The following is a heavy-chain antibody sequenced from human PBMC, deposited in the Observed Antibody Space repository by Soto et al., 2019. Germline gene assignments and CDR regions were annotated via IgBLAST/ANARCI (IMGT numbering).Heavy chain of an antibody. Sequence: SETLSLTCTVSGGSISSGGYYWSWIRQHPGKGLEWIGYIYYSGSTYYNPSLKSRVTISVDTPKNQFSLKLSSVTAADTAVYYCARGATIFGVVILDVWGQGTTVTVSS. CDR3: ARGATIFGVVILDV. CDR2: IYYSGST. D-gene: IGHD3-3*01. CDR1: GGSISSGGYY. V-gene: IGHV4-31*03. J-gene: IGHJ6*02.